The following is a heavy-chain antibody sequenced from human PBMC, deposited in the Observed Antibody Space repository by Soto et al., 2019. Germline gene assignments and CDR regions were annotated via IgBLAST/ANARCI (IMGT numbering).Heavy chain of an antibody. Sequence: SETLSLTCTVSGGSISSSSYYWGWIRQPPGKGLEWIGSIYYSGSTYYNPSLKSRVTISVDTSKNQFSLKLSSVTAADTAVYYCARLPSKKYYYDSSGYLYFDYWGQGTLVTVSS. D-gene: IGHD3-22*01. CDR1: GGSISSSSYY. V-gene: IGHV4-39*01. CDR2: IYYSGST. CDR3: ARLPSKKYYYDSSGYLYFDY. J-gene: IGHJ4*02.